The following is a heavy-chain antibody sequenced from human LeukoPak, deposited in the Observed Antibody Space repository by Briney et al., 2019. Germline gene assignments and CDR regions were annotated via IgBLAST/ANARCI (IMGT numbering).Heavy chain of an antibody. Sequence: SETLSLTCAAYGGSFSGYYWSWIRQPPGKGLEWIGEINHSGSTNYNPSLKSRVTISVDTSKNQFSLKLSSVTAADTAVYYCARGLPRYCSGGSCYPSDNWFDPWGQGTLVTVSS. V-gene: IGHV4-34*01. CDR3: ARGLPRYCSGGSCYPSDNWFDP. CDR1: GGSFSGYY. J-gene: IGHJ5*02. CDR2: INHSGST. D-gene: IGHD2-15*01.